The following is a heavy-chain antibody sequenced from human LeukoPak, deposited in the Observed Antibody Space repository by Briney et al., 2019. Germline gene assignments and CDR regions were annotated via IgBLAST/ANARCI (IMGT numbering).Heavy chain of an antibody. CDR3: ARLITGTTTAFDI. CDR2: VYTSGST. J-gene: IGHJ3*02. D-gene: IGHD1-7*01. CDR1: GGSISGYY. V-gene: IGHV4-4*07. Sequence: SETLSLTCSVSGGSISGYYWTWIRQPAGEGLEWIGRVYTSGSTHYNPSLKTRLTMSVDTSKNQFSLKLSSVTAADTAVYYCARLITGTTTAFDIWGQGTMVTVSS.